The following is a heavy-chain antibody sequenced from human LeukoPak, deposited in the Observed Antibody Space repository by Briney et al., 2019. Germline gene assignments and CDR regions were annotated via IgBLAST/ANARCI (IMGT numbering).Heavy chain of an antibody. D-gene: IGHD2-15*01. CDR1: GGSISSYY. V-gene: IGHV4-59*08. CDR3: ASQYCSGGSCYFN. J-gene: IGHJ4*02. Sequence: SETLSLTCTVSGGSISSYYWSWIRQPPGKGLEWIGYIYYSGSTNYNPSLKSRVTIPVDTSKNQFSLKLSSVTAADTAVYYCASQYCSGGSCYFNWGQGTLVTVSS. CDR2: IYYSGST.